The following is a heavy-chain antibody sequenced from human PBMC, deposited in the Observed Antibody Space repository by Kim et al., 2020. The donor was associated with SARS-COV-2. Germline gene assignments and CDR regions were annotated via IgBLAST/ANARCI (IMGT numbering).Heavy chain of an antibody. D-gene: IGHD6-13*01. Sequence: GGSLRLSCAASGFTVSSNYMSWVRQAPGKGLEWVSVIYSGGSTYYADSVKGRFTISRDNSKNTLYLQMNSLRAEDTAVYYCARNRNSSSRKVWYWYFDLWGRGTLVTVSS. CDR3: ARNRNSSSRKVWYWYFDL. CDR2: IYSGGST. J-gene: IGHJ2*01. CDR1: GFTVSSNY. V-gene: IGHV3-53*01.